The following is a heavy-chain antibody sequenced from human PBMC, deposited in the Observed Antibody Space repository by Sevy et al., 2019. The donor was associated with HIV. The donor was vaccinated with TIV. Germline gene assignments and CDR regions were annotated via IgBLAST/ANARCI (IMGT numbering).Heavy chain of an antibody. V-gene: IGHV3-7*01. CDR1: GFTFRSHW. Sequence: GGSLRLSCAASGFTFRSHWMTWVRQAPGKGPEWVANINRDGSEKWYVDSVKGRFTISRDDAKNSLYLQINSLRVEDTAIYYCASDYYWGQGTLVTVSS. CDR2: INRDGSEK. CDR3: ASDYY. J-gene: IGHJ4*02.